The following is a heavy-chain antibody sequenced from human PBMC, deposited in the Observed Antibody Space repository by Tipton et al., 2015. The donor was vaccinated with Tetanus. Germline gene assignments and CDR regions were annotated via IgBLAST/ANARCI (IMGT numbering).Heavy chain of an antibody. CDR2: INHSGST. V-gene: IGHV4-34*01. D-gene: IGHD5-18*01. Sequence: LRLSCAVYGGSFSGYYWSWIRQPPGKGLEWIGEINHSGSTNYNPSLKSRVTISVDTSKNQFSLKLSSVTAADTAVYYCARLWMDTAMFDYWGQGTLVTVSS. CDR3: ARLWMDTAMFDY. CDR1: GGSFSGYY. J-gene: IGHJ4*02.